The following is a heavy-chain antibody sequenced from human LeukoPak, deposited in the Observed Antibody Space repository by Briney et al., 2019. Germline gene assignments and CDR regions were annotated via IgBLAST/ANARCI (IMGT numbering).Heavy chain of an antibody. Sequence: GESLKISCKGSRYSFTRYWIAWVRQMPGKGLEWMGIIYPGDSATRYSPSFRGQVTISADKSINTAYLQCSSLTASVRPVYYCARPMSPGYYYDGMDVWGQGTTVTVSS. CDR3: ARPMSPGYYYDGMDV. CDR2: IYPGDSAT. CDR1: RYSFTRYW. V-gene: IGHV5-51*01. J-gene: IGHJ6*02.